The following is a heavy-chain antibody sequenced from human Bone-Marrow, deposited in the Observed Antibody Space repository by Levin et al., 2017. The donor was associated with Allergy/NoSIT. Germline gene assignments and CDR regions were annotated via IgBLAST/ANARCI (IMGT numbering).Heavy chain of an antibody. CDR2: IKEDGSET. J-gene: IGHJ4*02. V-gene: IGHV3-7*01. CDR3: ASLDLYYFDY. Sequence: GESLKISCAASGFTFSSYWMSWVRQAPGKGLEWVANIKEDGSETYYVDSVKGRFTISRDNAKNSLYLQMNSLRAEDTAMYYYASLDLYYFDYWGQGALVTVSS. D-gene: IGHD3/OR15-3a*01. CDR1: GFTFSSYW.